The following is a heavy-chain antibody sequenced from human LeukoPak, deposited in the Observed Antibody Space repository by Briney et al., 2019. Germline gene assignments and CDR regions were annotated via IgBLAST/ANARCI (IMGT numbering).Heavy chain of an antibody. J-gene: IGHJ5*02. Sequence: GGSLRLSCAASGFTFSSYTMSWVRQAPGKGLEWVSAISVGGDNTYYADSVKGRFTISRDNSKNALYLQMNSLRAEDTAVYYCAKDNSSSWYNWFDPWGQGTLVTVSS. V-gene: IGHV3-23*01. CDR3: AKDNSSSWYNWFDP. CDR2: ISVGGDNT. D-gene: IGHD6-13*01. CDR1: GFTFSSYT.